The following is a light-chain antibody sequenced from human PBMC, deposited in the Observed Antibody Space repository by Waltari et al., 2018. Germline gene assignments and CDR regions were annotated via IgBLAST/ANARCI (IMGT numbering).Light chain of an antibody. Sequence: QTVVTQEPSFSVSPGGTVTLTFGLSSVSVSHIHHSSWYQQTPGQAPRTLMYDTNTPSSGVPDRFSGSILGNKAALTITRAQADDECDYYCVVHYMDSGISMFGGGTKLTVL. CDR3: VVHYMDSGISM. V-gene: IGLV8-61*01. CDR1: SVSVSHIHH. J-gene: IGLJ3*02. CDR2: DTN.